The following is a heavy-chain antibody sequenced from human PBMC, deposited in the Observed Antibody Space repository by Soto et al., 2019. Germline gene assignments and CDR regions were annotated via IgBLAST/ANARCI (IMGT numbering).Heavy chain of an antibody. CDR3: ARDLWWYLH. CDR2: ISAGSEGA. D-gene: IGHD2-15*01. Sequence: EVQLLESGGGLVQPGGALRLSCAASGFTFSSHAMSWVRQAPGKGLEWISSISAGSEGAYYADSVRGRFTISRDNSNNTLLLQMNSLRAEDTAVYYCARDLWWYLHWGQGTLVTVSS. V-gene: IGHV3-23*01. J-gene: IGHJ4*02. CDR1: GFTFSSHA.